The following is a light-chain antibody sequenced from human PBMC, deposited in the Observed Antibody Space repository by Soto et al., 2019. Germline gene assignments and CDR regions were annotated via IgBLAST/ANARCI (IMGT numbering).Light chain of an antibody. CDR2: RAS. V-gene: IGKV1-5*03. Sequence: DIQMTQSPSTLSASVGDRVTIACRASQTINDWLAWYQQKPGKAPNLLIYRASNLQSGVPSRFSGSRSGTEFTLTISSLQPDDFATYYCQQYNSYSYTFGQGTKLEIK. J-gene: IGKJ2*01. CDR3: QQYNSYSYT. CDR1: QTINDW.